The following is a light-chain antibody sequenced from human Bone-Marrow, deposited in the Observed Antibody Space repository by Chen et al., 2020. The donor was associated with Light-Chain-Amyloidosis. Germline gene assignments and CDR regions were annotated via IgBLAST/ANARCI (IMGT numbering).Light chain of an antibody. CDR1: DLPTKY. Sequence: ELTQPPLVSGSQAPTARITCSGDDLPTKYAYWYQQKPGQAPVLVIHRDTERPSGISERFSGSSSGTTATLTISGVQAEDEADYHCQSADSSGTYEVIFGGGTKLTVL. CDR2: RDT. CDR3: QSADSSGTYEVI. V-gene: IGLV3-25*03. J-gene: IGLJ2*01.